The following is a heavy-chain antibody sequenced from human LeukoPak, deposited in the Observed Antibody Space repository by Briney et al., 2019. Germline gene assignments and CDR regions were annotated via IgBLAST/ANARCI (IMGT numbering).Heavy chain of an antibody. V-gene: IGHV1-69*05. Sequence: ASVKVSCKASGGTFSSYAISWVRQAPGQGLEWMGGIIPIFGTANYAQKLQGRVTITRDMSTSTAYMELSSLRSDDTAVYYCAAEDDYIWKSYRSLDIWGQGTMVTVSS. D-gene: IGHD3-16*02. CDR2: IIPIFGTA. J-gene: IGHJ3*02. CDR1: GGTFSSYA. CDR3: AAEDDYIWKSYRSLDI.